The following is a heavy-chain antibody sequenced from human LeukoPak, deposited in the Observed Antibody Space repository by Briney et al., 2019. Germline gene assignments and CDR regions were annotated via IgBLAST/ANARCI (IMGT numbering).Heavy chain of an antibody. J-gene: IGHJ4*02. CDR3: ARVPRSGSYSSY. D-gene: IGHD1-26*01. CDR2: INHSGST. CDR1: GGSISSYY. V-gene: IGHV4-34*01. Sequence: SETLSLTCTVSGGSISSYYWSWIRQSPGKGLEWIGEINHSGSTNYNPSLKSRVTISVDTSKNQFSLKLSSVTAADTAVYYCARVPRSGSYSSYWGQGTLVTVSS.